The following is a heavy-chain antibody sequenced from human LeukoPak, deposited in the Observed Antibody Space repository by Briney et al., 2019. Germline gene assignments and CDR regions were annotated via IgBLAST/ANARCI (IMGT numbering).Heavy chain of an antibody. CDR2: IYYSGST. CDR1: GVSFSDYY. J-gene: IGHJ5*02. V-gene: IGHV4-59*01. D-gene: IGHD6-13*01. CDR3: ARGIAAAGIGSFWRTNWFDP. Sequence: SETLSLTCGVYGVSFSDYYWSWIRQPPGKGLEWIGYIYYSGSTNYNPSLKSRVTISVDTSKNQFSLKLSSVTAADTAVYYCARGIAAAGIGSFWRTNWFDPWGQGTLVTVSS.